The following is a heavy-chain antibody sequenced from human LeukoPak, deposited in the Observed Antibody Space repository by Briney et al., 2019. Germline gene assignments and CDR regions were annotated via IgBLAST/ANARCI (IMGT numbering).Heavy chain of an antibody. CDR2: ISAYNGNT. D-gene: IGHD3-10*01. J-gene: IGHJ4*02. V-gene: IGHV1-18*01. Sequence: RASVKVSCKASGYTFTSYGISWVRQAPGQGLEWMGWISAYNGNTNYAQKLQGRVTMTTDTSTSTAYMELRSLRSDDTAVYYCARFEGATMVRGVIDYWGQGTLVTVSS. CDR1: GYTFTSYG. CDR3: ARFEGATMVRGVIDY.